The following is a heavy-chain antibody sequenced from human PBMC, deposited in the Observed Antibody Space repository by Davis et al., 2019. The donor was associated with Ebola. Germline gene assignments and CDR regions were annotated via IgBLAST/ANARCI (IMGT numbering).Heavy chain of an antibody. CDR1: GFTFSSYW. D-gene: IGHD3-10*01. CDR3: AKDYGSGTQYFSWFDS. J-gene: IGHJ5*01. V-gene: IGHV3-9*01. Sequence: SLKISCAASGFTFSSYWMHWVRQAPGKGLEWVAGISWNSAYIRYRDSVKGRFTISRDNAKNSLYLQMNSLRAEDTALYYCAKDYGSGTQYFSWFDSWGQGTLVSVSS. CDR2: ISWNSAYI.